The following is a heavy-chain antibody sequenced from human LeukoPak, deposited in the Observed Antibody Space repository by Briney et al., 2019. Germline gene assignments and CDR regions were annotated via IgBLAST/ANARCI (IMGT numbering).Heavy chain of an antibody. V-gene: IGHV3-23*01. CDR1: GFTFSSYA. CDR3: ANAPHWGVSQWLGDY. CDR2: ISGSGGST. D-gene: IGHD6-19*01. J-gene: IGHJ4*02. Sequence: GGSLRLSCAASGFTFSSYAMSWVRQAPGKGLEWVSAISGSGGSTYYADSVEGRFTISRDNSKNTLYLQMNSLRAEDTAVYYCANAPHWGVSQWLGDYWGQGTLVTVSS.